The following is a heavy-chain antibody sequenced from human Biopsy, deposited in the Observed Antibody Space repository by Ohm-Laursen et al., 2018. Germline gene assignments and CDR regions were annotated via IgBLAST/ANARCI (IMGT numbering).Heavy chain of an antibody. J-gene: IGHJ3*02. CDR2: IYYTGKT. CDR3: ARLTGDYIWGNWRINHDPFDI. D-gene: IGHD3-16*01. V-gene: IGHV4-59*11. CDR1: GGSMSDHY. Sequence: SQTLSLTCAVSGGSMSDHYWSWLRQTPGKGLEWLGYIYYTGKTTYNPSLESRITISVDTSKNKFSLQLDSMTAADTAVYYCARLTGDYIWGNWRINHDPFDIWDQGTSVTVSS.